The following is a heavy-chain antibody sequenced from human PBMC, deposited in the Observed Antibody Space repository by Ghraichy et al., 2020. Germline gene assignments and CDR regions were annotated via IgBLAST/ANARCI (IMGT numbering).Heavy chain of an antibody. J-gene: IGHJ6*02. CDR2: INHSGST. CDR3: ARVGFTFGVVIIYYYYGMDV. Sequence: SETLSLTCAVYGGSFSGYYWSWIRQPPGKGLEWIGEINHSGSTNYNPSLKSRVTISVDTSKNQFSLKLSSVTAADTAVYYCARVGFTFGVVIIYYYYGMDVWGQGTTVTVSS. V-gene: IGHV4-34*01. D-gene: IGHD3-3*01. CDR1: GGSFSGYY.